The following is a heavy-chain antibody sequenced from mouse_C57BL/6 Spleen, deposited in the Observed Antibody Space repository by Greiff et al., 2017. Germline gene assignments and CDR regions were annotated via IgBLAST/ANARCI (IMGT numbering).Heavy chain of an antibody. CDR3: ARSEDGSSYWYFDV. CDR2: IYPRSGNT. V-gene: IGHV1-81*01. Sequence: VQLQQSGAELARPGASVKLSCKASGYTFTSYGISWVKQRTGQGLEWIGEIYPRSGNTYYNEKLKGKATLTADKSSSTAYMELRSLTSEDSAVYFCARSEDGSSYWYFDVWGTGTTVTVSS. J-gene: IGHJ1*03. CDR1: GYTFTSYG. D-gene: IGHD1-1*01.